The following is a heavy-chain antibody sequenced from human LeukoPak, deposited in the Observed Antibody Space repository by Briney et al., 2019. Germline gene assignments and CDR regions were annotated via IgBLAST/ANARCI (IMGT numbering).Heavy chain of an antibody. J-gene: IGHJ4*02. CDR1: GFTFSNYV. D-gene: IGHD3-10*01. Sequence: PGGSLRLSCAASGFTFSNYVMSWVRQAPGKGLEWVSLISGSGDSTYYADSVKGRFTISRANSKNTLYLQMHSLRAEHTAVYSCAKGRYHGSGSYSNSHDYWGQGTLVTVSS. CDR2: ISGSGDST. V-gene: IGHV3-23*01. CDR3: AKGRYHGSGSYSNSHDY.